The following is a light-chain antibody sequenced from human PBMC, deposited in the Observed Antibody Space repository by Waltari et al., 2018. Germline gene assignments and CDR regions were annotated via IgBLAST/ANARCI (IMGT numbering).Light chain of an antibody. J-gene: IGKJ1*01. CDR1: RSVSGS. Sequence: EIVLTQSPGTLSLSPGERATLSCRASRSVSGSLAWYQQKAGQAPRLLIYGASSRATGIPDRFSGSGSGTDFSLTISRLEPEDFAVYYCQHYVRLPATFGQGTKGEIK. V-gene: IGKV3-20*01. CDR3: QHYVRLPAT. CDR2: GAS.